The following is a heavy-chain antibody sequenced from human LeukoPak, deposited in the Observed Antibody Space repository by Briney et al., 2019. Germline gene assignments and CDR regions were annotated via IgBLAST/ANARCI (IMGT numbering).Heavy chain of an antibody. CDR2: ISSSSSVI. CDR3: ARDPGYDYPGYYFDY. V-gene: IGHV3-48*01. J-gene: IGHJ4*02. Sequence: GGSLRLSCVTSGFTFSSYNMNWVRQAPGKGLEWISYISSSSSVIYYADSVKGRFTISRDNSKNTLYLQMNSLRAEDTAVYYCARDPGYDYPGYYFDYWGQGTLVTVSS. CDR1: GFTFSSYN. D-gene: IGHD5-12*01.